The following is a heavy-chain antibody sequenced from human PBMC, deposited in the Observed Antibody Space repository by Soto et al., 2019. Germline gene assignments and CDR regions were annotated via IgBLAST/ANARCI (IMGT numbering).Heavy chain of an antibody. CDR2: IWYDGSNK. J-gene: IGHJ3*02. CDR1: GFTFSSYG. Sequence: QVQLVESGGGVVQPGRSLRLSCAASGFTFSSYGMHWVRQAPGKGLEWVAVIWYDGSNKYYADSVKGRFTISRDNSKNTLYLQMNSLRAEDTAVYYCARNGRITIFGVGDAFDIWGQETMVTVSS. V-gene: IGHV3-33*01. D-gene: IGHD3-3*01. CDR3: ARNGRITIFGVGDAFDI.